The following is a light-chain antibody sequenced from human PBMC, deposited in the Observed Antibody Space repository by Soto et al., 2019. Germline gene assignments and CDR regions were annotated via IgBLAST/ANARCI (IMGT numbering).Light chain of an antibody. J-gene: IGKJ4*01. CDR2: AAS. Sequence: DIQMTQSPSSVSASVGDRVTITCRASQDISSWVAWYQQKPGKAPKLLISAASSLQSGVPRRFSGSGSGTDFTLLISSLQPEDFATYFCQQGDSFPFTFGGGTKVEI. CDR3: QQGDSFPFT. CDR1: QDISSW. V-gene: IGKV1-12*01.